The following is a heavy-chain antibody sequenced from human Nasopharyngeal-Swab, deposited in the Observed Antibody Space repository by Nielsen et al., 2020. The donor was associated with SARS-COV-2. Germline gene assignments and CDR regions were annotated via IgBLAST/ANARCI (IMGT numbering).Heavy chain of an antibody. CDR1: GFSLYTRGMC. Sequence: SGPTLVKPTETLPLTCTFSGFSLYTRGMCVSWIRQPPGKAPEWLARTDWDGDRYYNPSLKTRLTISGDIAKSQVVLTMTNMAPMDTATYYCTREQPSGDYDYYGMDVWGRGTTVTVSS. D-gene: IGHD1-1*01. J-gene: IGHJ6*02. CDR2: TDWDGDR. V-gene: IGHV2-70*11. CDR3: TREQPSGDYDYYGMDV.